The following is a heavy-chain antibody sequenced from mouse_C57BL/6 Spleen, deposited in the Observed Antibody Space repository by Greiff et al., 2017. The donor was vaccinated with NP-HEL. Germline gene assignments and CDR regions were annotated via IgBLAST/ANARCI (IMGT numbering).Heavy chain of an antibody. CDR3: ARPGLGPFDY. V-gene: IGHV5-17*01. J-gene: IGHJ2*01. Sequence: DVKLVESGGGLVKPGGSLKLSCAASGFTFSDYGMHWVRQAPEKGLEWVAYISSGSSTIYYADTVKGRFTISRDNAKNTLFLQMTSLRSEDTAMYYCARPGLGPFDYWGQGTTLTVSS. D-gene: IGHD4-1*01. CDR1: GFTFSDYG. CDR2: ISSGSSTI.